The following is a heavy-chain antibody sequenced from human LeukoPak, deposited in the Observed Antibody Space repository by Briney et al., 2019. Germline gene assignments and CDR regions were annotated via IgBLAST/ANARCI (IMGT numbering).Heavy chain of an antibody. V-gene: IGHV3-33*01. CDR3: ARASYYDSAGYYRSYYCDF. J-gene: IGHJ4*02. CDR2: MWFDGSHQ. CDR1: GFTFNTYG. Sequence: GGSLRLSCAASGFTFNTYGMHWVRQAPGKGLEWVAIMWFDGSHQYYADSVKGRFTISRDTSKGTLYLQMDSLRAEDTAVYYCARASYYDSAGYYRSYYCDFWGQGTLVNVSS. D-gene: IGHD3-22*01.